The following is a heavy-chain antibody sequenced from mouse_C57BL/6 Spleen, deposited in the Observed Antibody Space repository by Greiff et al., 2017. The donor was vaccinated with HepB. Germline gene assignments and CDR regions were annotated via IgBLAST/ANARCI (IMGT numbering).Heavy chain of an antibody. CDR1: GYTFTDYY. CDR3: ARYWYFDY. Sequence: VQLKQSGPVLVKPGASVKMSCKASGYTFTDYYMNWVKQSHGKSLEWIGVINPYNGGTSYNQKFKGKATLTVDKSSSTAYMELNSLTSEDSAVYYCARYWYFDYWGQGTTLTVSS. CDR2: INPYNGGT. V-gene: IGHV1-19*01. J-gene: IGHJ2*01.